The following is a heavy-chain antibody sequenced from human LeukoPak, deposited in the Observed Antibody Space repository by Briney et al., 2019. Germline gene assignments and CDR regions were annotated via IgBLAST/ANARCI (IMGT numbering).Heavy chain of an antibody. J-gene: IGHJ4*02. CDR3: ARTMGGYQLGLFY. D-gene: IGHD2-2*01. Sequence: PSETLSLTCTVSGGSISSSSYYWGWIRQPPGKGLEWIGSIYYSGSTYYNPSLKSRVTISVDTSKNQFSLKLSSVTAADTAVYYCARTMGGYQLGLFYWGQGTLVTVSS. V-gene: IGHV4-39*01. CDR1: GGSISSSSYY. CDR2: IYYSGST.